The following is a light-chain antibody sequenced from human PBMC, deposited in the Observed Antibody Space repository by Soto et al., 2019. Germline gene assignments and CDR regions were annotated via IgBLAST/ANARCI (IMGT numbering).Light chain of an antibody. V-gene: IGKV3-20*01. CDR2: GAS. CDR1: QSVSRTH. CDR3: QQYVTSPYT. Sequence: EIVLTQSPDTLSLSPGDRATLSCRPSQSVSRTHLAWYQQRRGQAPRLLIYGASNRPGGIPDRFSGSGSGTDFPLTISSLEPEDFAVYYCQQYVTSPYTFGQGTKLAIK. J-gene: IGKJ2*01.